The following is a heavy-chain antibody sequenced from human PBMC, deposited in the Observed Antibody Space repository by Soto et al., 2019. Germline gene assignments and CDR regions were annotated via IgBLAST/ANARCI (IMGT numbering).Heavy chain of an antibody. D-gene: IGHD2-15*01. V-gene: IGHV4-31*03. J-gene: IGHJ3*02. CDR3: ARYCSGGSCAHSDAFDI. CDR2: IYYSGST. CDR1: GGSISSGGYY. Sequence: QVQLQESGPGLVKPSQTLSLTCTVSGGSISSGGYYWSWIRQHPGKGLEWIGYIYYSGSTYYNPSLKSRVTISVDTSKNQFSLKLSSVTAADTAVYYCARYCSGGSCAHSDAFDIWGQGTMVTVSS.